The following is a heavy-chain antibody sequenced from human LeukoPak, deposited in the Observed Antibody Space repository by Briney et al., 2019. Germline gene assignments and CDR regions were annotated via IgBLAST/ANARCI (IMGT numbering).Heavy chain of an antibody. CDR1: GYTFTGYY. J-gene: IGHJ3*02. CDR3: ARGAYSSSPLPRGDDAFDI. V-gene: IGHV1-2*02. Sequence: ASVKVSCKASGYTFTGYYMHWVRQAPGQGLEWMGWINPNSGGTNYAQKFQGRATMTRDKSISTAYRELSRMRFDDTAVYYCARGAYSSSPLPRGDDAFDIWGQGTMVTVSS. D-gene: IGHD6-6*01. CDR2: INPNSGGT.